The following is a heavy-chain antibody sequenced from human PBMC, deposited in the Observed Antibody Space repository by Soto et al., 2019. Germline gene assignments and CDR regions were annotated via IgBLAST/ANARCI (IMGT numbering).Heavy chain of an antibody. Sequence: EASVKVSCKASGYTFTSYDINWVRQATGQGLEWMGWMNPNSGNTGYAQKFQGRVTMTRNTSISTAYMELSSLRSEDTAVFYCARGQFIKGYDFWSGYSRPMYYYMDVWGKGTTVTVSS. J-gene: IGHJ6*03. CDR2: MNPNSGNT. CDR3: ARGQFIKGYDFWSGYSRPMYYYMDV. CDR1: GYTFTSYD. V-gene: IGHV1-8*01. D-gene: IGHD3-3*01.